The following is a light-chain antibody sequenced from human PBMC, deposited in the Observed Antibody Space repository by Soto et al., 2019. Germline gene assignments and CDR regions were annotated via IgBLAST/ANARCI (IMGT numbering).Light chain of an antibody. CDR2: AAS. J-gene: IGKJ3*01. V-gene: IGKV1-39*01. CDR1: QSISSN. Sequence: DIQMTQSPSSLSASVGDRVTITCRASQSISSNLNWYQQEPGKAPKLLMYAASSLQSGVPSRFSGSGSGTDFTLTVSSLQPEDFATYYCQQSYSTPFTFGPGTKVDIK. CDR3: QQSYSTPFT.